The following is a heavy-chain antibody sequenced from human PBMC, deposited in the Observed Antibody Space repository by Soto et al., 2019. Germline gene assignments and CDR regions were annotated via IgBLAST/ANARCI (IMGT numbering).Heavy chain of an antibody. Sequence: QVQLVQSGAEVKKPGSSVKVSCKASGGTFSSYAISWVRQAPGQGLEWMGGIIPIFDTANYAQTFQGRVTITADESTSTAYMELSSLSSEDTAVYYCASAKYSSASGGNYFDYWGEGPLVSVSS. CDR2: IIPIFDTA. J-gene: IGHJ4*02. D-gene: IGHD6-6*01. CDR1: GGTFSSYA. CDR3: ASAKYSSASGGNYFDY. V-gene: IGHV1-69*01.